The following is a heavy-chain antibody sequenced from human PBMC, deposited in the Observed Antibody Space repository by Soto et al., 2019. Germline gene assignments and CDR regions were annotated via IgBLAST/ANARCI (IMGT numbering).Heavy chain of an antibody. CDR3: ERDLSTMDV. V-gene: IGHV1-18*01. Sequence: QVQLVQSGAEVKKPGSSVKVSCKASGYTFTSYGISWVRQAPGQGLEWMGWIRAYNGNTNYAHKLQGRDAMTTVTSTRTAYLELRSLRPDDTAVHYFERDLSTMDVWGQGTTVTVSS. CDR2: IRAYNGNT. J-gene: IGHJ6*02. CDR1: GYTFTSYG.